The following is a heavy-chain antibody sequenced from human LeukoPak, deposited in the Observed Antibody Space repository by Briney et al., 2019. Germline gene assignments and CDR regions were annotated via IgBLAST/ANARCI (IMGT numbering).Heavy chain of an antibody. Sequence: SQTLSLTCTVSGGSISSGSYYWSWIRQPAGKGLEWIGRIYTSGSTNYNPSLKSRVTISVDTSKNQFSLKLSSVTAADTAVYYCASAYYYDSSGFYYWGQGTLVTVSS. CDR1: GGSISSGSYY. V-gene: IGHV4-61*02. CDR3: ASAYYYDSSGFYY. CDR2: IYTSGST. D-gene: IGHD3-22*01. J-gene: IGHJ4*02.